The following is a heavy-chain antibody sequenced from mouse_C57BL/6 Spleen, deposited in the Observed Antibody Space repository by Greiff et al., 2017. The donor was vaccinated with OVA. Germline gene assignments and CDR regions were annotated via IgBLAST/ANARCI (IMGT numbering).Heavy chain of an antibody. Sequence: EVKLMESGGGLVKPGGSLKLSCAASGFTFSDYGMHWVRQAPEKGLEWVAYISSGSSTIYYADTVKGRFTISRDNAKNTLFLQMTSLRSEDTAMYYCARTGTEGYAMDYWGQGTSVTVSS. CDR1: GFTFSDYG. CDR2: ISSGSSTI. J-gene: IGHJ4*01. D-gene: IGHD4-1*01. V-gene: IGHV5-17*01. CDR3: ARTGTEGYAMDY.